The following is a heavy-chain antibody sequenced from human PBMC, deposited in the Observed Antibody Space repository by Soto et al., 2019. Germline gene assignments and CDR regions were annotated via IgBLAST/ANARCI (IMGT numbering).Heavy chain of an antibody. Sequence: LRLSCAASGFTFSSYAMTWVRQAPGKGLEWVSAISRSGDSTYYADSVKGRFTISRDNSKNTLYLQMNSLRAGDTAVYYCARAIGAVAGTYYYGMDVWGQGTTVTVSS. CDR1: GFTFSSYA. J-gene: IGHJ6*02. V-gene: IGHV3-23*01. D-gene: IGHD6-19*01. CDR3: ARAIGAVAGTYYYGMDV. CDR2: ISRSGDST.